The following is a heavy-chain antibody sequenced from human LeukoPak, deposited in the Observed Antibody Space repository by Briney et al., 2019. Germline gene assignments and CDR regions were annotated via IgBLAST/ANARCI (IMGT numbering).Heavy chain of an antibody. CDR3: ASPGNYGSGSSFDY. CDR1: GYTFTGYY. CDR2: INPNSGGT. V-gene: IGHV1-2*02. D-gene: IGHD3-10*01. J-gene: IGHJ4*02. Sequence: GASAKVSCKASGYTFTGYYMHWVRQAPGQGLEWMGWINPNSGGTNYAQKFQGRVTMTRDTSISTAYMELSRLRSDDTAVYYCASPGNYGSGSSFDYWGQGTLVTVSS.